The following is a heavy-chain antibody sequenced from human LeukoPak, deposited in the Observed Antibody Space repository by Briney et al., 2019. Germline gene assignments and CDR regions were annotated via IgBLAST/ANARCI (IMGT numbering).Heavy chain of an antibody. D-gene: IGHD3-22*01. CDR1: GGSFSGYY. CDR2: INHSGST. V-gene: IGHV4-34*01. J-gene: IGHJ3*02. CDR3: AGSYDSSGYYAAADAFDI. Sequence: TETLSLTCAVYGGSFSGYYWSWIRQLPGKGLEWIGEINHSGSTNYNPSLKSRVTISVDKSKNQFSLKLSSVTAADTAVYYCAGSYDSSGYYAAADAFDIWGQGTMVTVSS.